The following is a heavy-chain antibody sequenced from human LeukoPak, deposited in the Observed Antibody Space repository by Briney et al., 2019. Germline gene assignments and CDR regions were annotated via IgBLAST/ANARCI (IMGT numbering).Heavy chain of an antibody. V-gene: IGHV1-69*02. J-gene: IGHJ6*02. CDR2: IIPILGIA. CDR1: GGTFSSYT. CDR3: QKTAYEILTGSPKSGPYYGMDV. Sequence: SVKVSCKASGGTFSSYTNRRERQPPGQGHEWMGRIIPILGIANYAQKFQGTVTITADKSTSTSSMELSSLRSEDTVFFFKQKTAYEILTGSPKSGPYYGMDVWGQGTTVTVSS. D-gene: IGHD3-9*01.